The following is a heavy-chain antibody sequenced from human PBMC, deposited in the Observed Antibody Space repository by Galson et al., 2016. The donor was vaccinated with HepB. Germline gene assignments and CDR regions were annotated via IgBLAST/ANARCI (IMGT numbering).Heavy chain of an antibody. CDR2: IHHSGST. Sequence: SETLSLTCNVSGDSINENFWTWVRQPPGKGLQWMGYIHHSGSTNYDPSLMSRVTISIDASKQHFSLSLKSVTAADSATYYCARAVKSPVLIGVLHRGRGLDVWGQGTTVTVSS. CDR1: GDSINENF. CDR3: ARAVKSPVLIGVLHRGRGLDV. D-gene: IGHD3-3*01. V-gene: IGHV4-59*01. J-gene: IGHJ6*02.